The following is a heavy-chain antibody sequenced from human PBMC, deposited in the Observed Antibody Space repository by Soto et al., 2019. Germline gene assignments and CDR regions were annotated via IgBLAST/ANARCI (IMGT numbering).Heavy chain of an antibody. Sequence: EVQLVESGGGLVKPGGSLRLSCAASGFTFSSYSMNWVRQAPGKGLEWVSSISSSSSYIYYADSVKGRFTISRDNAKNSLYLQMNSLRAEDTAVYYCARDVDCSSTSCYRAKYYYYGMDVW. J-gene: IGHJ6*01. D-gene: IGHD2-2*01. V-gene: IGHV3-21*01. CDR2: ISSSSSYI. CDR3: ARDVDCSSTSCYRAKYYYYGMDV. CDR1: GFTFSSYS.